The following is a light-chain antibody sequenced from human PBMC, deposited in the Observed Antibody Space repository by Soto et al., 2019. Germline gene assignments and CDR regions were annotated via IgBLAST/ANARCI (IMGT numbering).Light chain of an antibody. CDR2: DAS. CDR1: QSVSSN. V-gene: IGKV3-11*01. J-gene: IGKJ5*01. Sequence: EIVMTQSPATLSGSHGERATLSCRASQSVSSNLAWYQQKPGQAPRLLIYDASNTATGIPARFSGSGSGTDFTLTIGSLEPEDFAVYYCQQRSNWPITFGQGTR. CDR3: QQRSNWPIT.